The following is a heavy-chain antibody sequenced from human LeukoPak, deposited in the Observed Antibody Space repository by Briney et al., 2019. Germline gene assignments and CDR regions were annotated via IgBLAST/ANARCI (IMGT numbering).Heavy chain of an antibody. Sequence: GGSLRLSCAASGFTFSSYSMNWVRQAPGKGLEWVAFIHYDGSNNYYADSMKGRFTISRDNSKNTLYLQMNTLRADDTAVYCCAKDHGSSDWYYFDYWGQGTLVTVSS. CDR3: AKDHGSSDWYYFDY. CDR2: IHYDGSNN. D-gene: IGHD6-13*01. V-gene: IGHV3-30*02. J-gene: IGHJ4*02. CDR1: GFTFSSYS.